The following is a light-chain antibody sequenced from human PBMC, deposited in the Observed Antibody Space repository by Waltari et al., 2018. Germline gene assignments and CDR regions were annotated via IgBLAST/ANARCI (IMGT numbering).Light chain of an antibody. CDR2: WAS. V-gene: IGKV4-1*01. CDR1: QSVLYNSDNKNY. Sequence: DIVMTQSPDSLSVSLGERATINCTSRQSVLYNSDNKNYLAWYQQKPGQPPKLLIYWASTRESGVPDRFSGSGSGTDFTLTISSLQAEDVAVYYCQQYYGTPPTFGQGTKVEIK. CDR3: QQYYGTPPT. J-gene: IGKJ1*01.